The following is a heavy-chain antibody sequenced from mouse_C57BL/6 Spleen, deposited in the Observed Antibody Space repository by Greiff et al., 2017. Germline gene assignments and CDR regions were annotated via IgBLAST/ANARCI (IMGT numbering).Heavy chain of an antibody. Sequence: QVHVKQPGAELVRPGTSVKLSCKASGYTFTSYWMHWVKQRPGQGLEWIGVIDPSDSYTNYNQKFKGKATLTVDTSSSTAYMQLSSLTSEDSAVYDCARSGGGPPWFAYWGQGTLVTVSA. CDR3: ARSGGGPPWFAY. CDR2: IDPSDSYT. CDR1: GYTFTSYW. V-gene: IGHV1-59*01. J-gene: IGHJ3*01. D-gene: IGHD4-1*01.